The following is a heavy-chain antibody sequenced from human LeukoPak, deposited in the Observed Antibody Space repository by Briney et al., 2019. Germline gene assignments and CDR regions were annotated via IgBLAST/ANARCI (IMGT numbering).Heavy chain of an antibody. V-gene: IGHV1-8*01. J-gene: IGHJ4*02. Sequence: GASVKVSCKASGYTFTIHGINWVRQATRQGREWVGYINPNRGNTGYAQKFQGRVTLTRDTSINTAYMELTSLRSEDTAVYYCTRVPRESYSHWGQGTLVTVSS. CDR2: INPNRGNT. D-gene: IGHD1-26*01. CDR3: TRVPRESYSH. CDR1: GYTFTIHG.